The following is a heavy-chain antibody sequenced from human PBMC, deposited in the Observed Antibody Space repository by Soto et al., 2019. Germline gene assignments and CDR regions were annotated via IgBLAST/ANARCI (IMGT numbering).Heavy chain of an antibody. Sequence: GGSLRLSCAASGFTFSSYAMSWVRQAPGKGLEWVSAISGSGGSTYYADSVKGRFTISRDNSENTLYLQMNSLRAEDTAVYYCARHSSGWYLFDYWGQGTLVTVSS. CDR2: ISGSGGST. V-gene: IGHV3-23*01. CDR3: ARHSSGWYLFDY. J-gene: IGHJ4*02. D-gene: IGHD6-19*01. CDR1: GFTFSSYA.